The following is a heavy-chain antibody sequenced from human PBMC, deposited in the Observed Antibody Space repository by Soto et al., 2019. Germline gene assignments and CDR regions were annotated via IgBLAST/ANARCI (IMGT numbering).Heavy chain of an antibody. Sequence: QVQLVQSGAEVKKPGSSVKVSCKASGGTFSSYAISWVRQAPGQGLEWMGGIIPIFGTANYAQKFQGRVTITADKSTSTAYMELSSLRSEDTAVYYCASFREDYYDSSGYYPDAFDIWGQGTMVTVSS. CDR1: GGTFSSYA. CDR2: IIPIFGTA. D-gene: IGHD3-22*01. V-gene: IGHV1-69*06. CDR3: ASFREDYYDSSGYYPDAFDI. J-gene: IGHJ3*02.